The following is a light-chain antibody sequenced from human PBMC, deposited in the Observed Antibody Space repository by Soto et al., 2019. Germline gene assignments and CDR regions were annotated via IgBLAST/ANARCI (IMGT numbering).Light chain of an antibody. Sequence: QSVLTQPPSVSAAPGQKVTISCSGSSSNIGNNYVSWYQHLPGTAPQLLIYDNDKLPSGIPDRFSGSKSGASATLGITGLQTGDEAEYYCGTWDSSLSVSVFGTGTKLTVL. CDR1: SSNIGNNY. CDR2: DND. V-gene: IGLV1-51*01. CDR3: GTWDSSLSVSV. J-gene: IGLJ1*01.